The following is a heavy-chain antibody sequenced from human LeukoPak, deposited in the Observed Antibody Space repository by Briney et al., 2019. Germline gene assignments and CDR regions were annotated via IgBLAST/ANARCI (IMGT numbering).Heavy chain of an antibody. CDR1: GFTFSSSA. V-gene: IGHV3-21*04. D-gene: IGHD3-16*02. J-gene: IGHJ4*02. CDR2: INNVGSHI. CDR3: ARIRPYDYVWGSYRPNDY. Sequence: PGGSLRLSCAVSGFTFSSSAMNWVRQAPGKGLEWVSSINNVGSHIYYADSVKGRFTISRDNAKNTLYLEMNNLRAEDTAVYYCARIRPYDYVWGSYRPNDYWGQGTLVTVSS.